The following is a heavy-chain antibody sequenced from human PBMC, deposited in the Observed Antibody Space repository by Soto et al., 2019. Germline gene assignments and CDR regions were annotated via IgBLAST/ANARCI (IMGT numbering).Heavy chain of an antibody. V-gene: IGHV3-30*18. Sequence: GGSLRLSCAASGFTFSSYGMHWVRQAPGKGLEWVAVISYDGSNKYYADSVKGRFTISRDNSKNTLYLQMNSLRAEDTAVYYCAKEGGIVGATIDAFDIWGQGTMVTVSS. CDR1: GFTFSSYG. J-gene: IGHJ3*02. CDR2: ISYDGSNK. D-gene: IGHD1-26*01. CDR3: AKEGGIVGATIDAFDI.